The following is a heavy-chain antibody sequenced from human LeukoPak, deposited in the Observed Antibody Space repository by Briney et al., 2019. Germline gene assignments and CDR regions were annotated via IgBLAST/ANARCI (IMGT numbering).Heavy chain of an antibody. CDR2: VYHSGDT. Sequence: PSETLPLTCTISGYSITSGYYWGWIRQPPGKGLECIGSVYHSGDTYYNPSLKSRVTISVDTSENQFSLKLTSVTAADTALYFCARHSRRCSSTTCYTGAFDIWGPGTVVTVSS. CDR1: GYSITSGYY. D-gene: IGHD2-2*02. V-gene: IGHV4-38-2*02. CDR3: ARHSRRCSSTTCYTGAFDI. J-gene: IGHJ3*02.